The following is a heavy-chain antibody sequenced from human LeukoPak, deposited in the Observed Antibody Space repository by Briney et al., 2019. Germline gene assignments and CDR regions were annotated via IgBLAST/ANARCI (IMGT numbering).Heavy chain of an antibody. Sequence: GRSLRLSCAASGFIFSTYGMYWVRQAPGKGLEWVAFIRHDGSIKNYADSVKGRSTISRDNSKNTLYLQMNSLRAEDTAVYYCAKGSLADIDYWGQGTLVTVSS. D-gene: IGHD3-16*01. V-gene: IGHV3-30*02. CDR1: GFIFSTYG. CDR3: AKGSLADIDY. CDR2: IRHDGSIK. J-gene: IGHJ4*02.